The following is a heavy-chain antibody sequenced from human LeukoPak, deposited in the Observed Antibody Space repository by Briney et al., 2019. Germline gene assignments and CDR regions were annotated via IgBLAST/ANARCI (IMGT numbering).Heavy chain of an antibody. Sequence: GGSLRLSCAVSGFNFSSYAMGWVRPAPGKGLEWVSGISASGFGTHYADSVKGRFTISRDNSKNTLYLQMNSLRAEDTAVYFCARFDGMTTLTSFDYWGQGTLVTVSS. D-gene: IGHD3-9*01. CDR2: ISASGFGT. V-gene: IGHV3-23*01. J-gene: IGHJ4*02. CDR3: ARFDGMTTLTSFDY. CDR1: GFNFSSYA.